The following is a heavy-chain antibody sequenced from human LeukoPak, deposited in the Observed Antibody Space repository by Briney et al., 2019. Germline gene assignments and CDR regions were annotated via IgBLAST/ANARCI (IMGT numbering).Heavy chain of an antibody. CDR2: MNPNSGNT. J-gene: IGHJ6*02. D-gene: IGHD2-2*01. Sequence: ASVNVSCKASGYTFTSYDINWVRQAPGQGLEWMGWMNPNSGNTGYAQKFQGRVTMTRNTSISTAYMELSSLRSEDTAVYYCARGGVVVPAAMDPYYYYGMDVWGQGTTVTVSS. V-gene: IGHV1-8*01. CDR1: GYTFTSYD. CDR3: ARGGVVVPAAMDPYYYYGMDV.